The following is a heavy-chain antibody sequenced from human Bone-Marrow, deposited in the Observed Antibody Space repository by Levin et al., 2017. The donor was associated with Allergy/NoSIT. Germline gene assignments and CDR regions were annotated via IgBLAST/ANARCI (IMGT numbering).Heavy chain of an antibody. V-gene: IGHV2-5*02. Sequence: ASGPTLVKPTQTLTLTCTFSGFSLSTSGVGVGWIRQPPGKALEWLALIYWDGDKRHSPSLKSRLTISKDTSKNQVVLKMTNMDPVDTAAYYCAHRQTSGDFATYSFDFWGQGTVVTVSS. D-gene: IGHD4-17*01. CDR3: AHRQTSGDFATYSFDF. J-gene: IGHJ3*01. CDR2: IYWDGDK. CDR1: GFSLSTSGVG.